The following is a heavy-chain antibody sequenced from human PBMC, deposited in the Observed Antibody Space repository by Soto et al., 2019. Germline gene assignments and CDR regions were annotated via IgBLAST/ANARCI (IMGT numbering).Heavy chain of an antibody. CDR1: GYTFTSYG. CDR2: ISAYNGNT. J-gene: IGHJ4*02. V-gene: IGHV1-18*01. Sequence: ASVKVSCKASGYTFTSYGISWVRQAPGQGLEWMGWISAYNGNTNYAQKLQGRVTMTTDTSTSTAYMELRSLRSDDTAVYYCARGHYDILTGHPQDYWGQGTLVTVSS. D-gene: IGHD3-9*01. CDR3: ARGHYDILTGHPQDY.